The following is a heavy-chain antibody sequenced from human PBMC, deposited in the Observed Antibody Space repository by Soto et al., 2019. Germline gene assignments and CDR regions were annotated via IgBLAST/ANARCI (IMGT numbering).Heavy chain of an antibody. CDR2: IKGDVSST. J-gene: IGHJ4*02. Sequence: EVQLVESGGGLVQPGWSLRLSCAASGVTFSSYWMHWVRQAPGKGLVWVARIKGDVSSTSHADYVKGRFTISRDKSENTLYLQMNSLRAEDTAVYYCARGTANCGDHFNVWGQGTLVTVSS. CDR1: GVTFSSYW. CDR3: ARGTANCGDHFNV. D-gene: IGHD4-17*01. V-gene: IGHV3-74*01.